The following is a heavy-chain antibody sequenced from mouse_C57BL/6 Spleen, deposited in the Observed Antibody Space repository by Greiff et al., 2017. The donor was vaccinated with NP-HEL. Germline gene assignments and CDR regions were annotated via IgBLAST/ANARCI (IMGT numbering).Heavy chain of an antibody. V-gene: IGHV1-39*01. D-gene: IGHD1-1*01. CDR1: GYSFTDYN. J-gene: IGHJ2*01. CDR3: VRSRALYYYGSSSYYFDY. Sequence: VQLKQSGPELVKPGASVKISCKASGYSFTDYNMNWVKQSNGKSLEWIGVINPNYGTTSYNQKFKGKATLTVDQSSSTAYMQLNSLTSEDSAVYDWVRSRALYYYGSSSYYFDYWGRGTTLTVSS. CDR2: INPNYGTT.